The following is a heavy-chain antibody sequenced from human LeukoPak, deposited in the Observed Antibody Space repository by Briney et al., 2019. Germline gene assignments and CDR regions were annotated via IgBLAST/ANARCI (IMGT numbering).Heavy chain of an antibody. Sequence: GSLRLSCAASGFTFSNYLMSWVRQAPGKGLEWVANIKKDGSEKYYVDSVKGRFTISRDNAKNSLYLQMNSLRADDTAVYYCARQTYYDYVWGSFLETPYFDYWGQGTLVTVSS. CDR3: ARQTYYDYVWGSFLETPYFDY. CDR2: IKKDGSEK. CDR1: GFTFSNYL. D-gene: IGHD3-16*01. J-gene: IGHJ4*02. V-gene: IGHV3-7*03.